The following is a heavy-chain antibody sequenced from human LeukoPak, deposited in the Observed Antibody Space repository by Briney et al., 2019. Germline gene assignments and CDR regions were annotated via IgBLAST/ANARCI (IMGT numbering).Heavy chain of an antibody. CDR2: IGTAGDT. Sequence: GGSLRLSCAASXXTFSSYGMHWVRQATXXXXXWXSAIGTAGDTYYPGSVKGRFTISRENAKNSLYLQMNSLRAGDTAVYYCARGAQDIVVVPAALNFDYWGQGTLVTVSS. J-gene: IGHJ4*02. D-gene: IGHD2-2*01. CDR3: ARGAQDIVVVPAALNFDY. V-gene: IGHV3-13*01. CDR1: XXTFSSYG.